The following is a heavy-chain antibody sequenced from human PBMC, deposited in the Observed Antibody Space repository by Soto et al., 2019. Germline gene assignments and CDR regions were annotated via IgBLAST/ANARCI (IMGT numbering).Heavy chain of an antibody. J-gene: IGHJ6*02. CDR2: INHSGST. V-gene: IGHV4-34*01. CDR3: ARGGVRGRNYYGSGSYPWYYYGMDV. Sequence: SETLFLTCAVYGGSFSGYYWSWIRQPPGKGLEWIGEINHSGSTNYNPSLKSRVTISVDTSKNQFSPKLSSVTAADTAVYYCARGGVRGRNYYGSGSYPWYYYGMDVWGQATTVT. D-gene: IGHD3-10*01. CDR1: GGSFSGYY.